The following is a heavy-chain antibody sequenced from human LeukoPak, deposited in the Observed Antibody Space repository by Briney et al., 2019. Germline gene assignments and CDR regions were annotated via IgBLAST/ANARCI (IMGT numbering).Heavy chain of an antibody. Sequence: PGGSLRLSFAASGFTFSSYSMNWVRQAPGKGLEWVSSISSSSYIYYADSVKGRFTISRDNAKNSLYLQMNSLRAEDTAVYYCARVQNYYGSGSYWYFDYWGQGTLVTVSS. D-gene: IGHD3-10*01. V-gene: IGHV3-21*01. CDR2: ISSSSYI. CDR3: ARVQNYYGSGSYWYFDY. J-gene: IGHJ4*02. CDR1: GFTFSSYS.